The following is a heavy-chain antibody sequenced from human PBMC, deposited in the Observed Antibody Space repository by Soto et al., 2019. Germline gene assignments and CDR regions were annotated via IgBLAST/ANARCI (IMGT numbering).Heavy chain of an antibody. D-gene: IGHD1-7*01. V-gene: IGHV3-23*01. CDR1: GFTLSSYA. CDR3: ASLGNWNYWAYYYYGMDV. CDR2: ISGSGGST. J-gene: IGHJ6*02. Sequence: PGGSLRLSCAASGFTLSSYAMSWVRQAPGKGLEWVSAISGSGGSTYYADSVKGRFTISRDNSKNTLYLQMNSLRAEDTAVYYCASLGNWNYWAYYYYGMDVWGQGTTVTVSS.